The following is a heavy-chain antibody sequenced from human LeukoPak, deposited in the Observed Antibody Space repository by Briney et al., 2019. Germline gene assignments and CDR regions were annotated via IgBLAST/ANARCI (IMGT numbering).Heavy chain of an antibody. CDR3: ARTYCSSTSCYNVFDI. CDR1: GGSISSGGYY. Sequence: SETLSLTCTVSGGSISSGGYYWSWIRQHPGKGLEWIGYIYYSGSTYYNPSLKSRVTISVDTSKNQFSLKLSSVTAADTAVFYCARTYCSSTSCYNVFDIWCQGTMVTVSS. D-gene: IGHD2-2*02. CDR2: IYYSGST. J-gene: IGHJ3*02. V-gene: IGHV4-31*03.